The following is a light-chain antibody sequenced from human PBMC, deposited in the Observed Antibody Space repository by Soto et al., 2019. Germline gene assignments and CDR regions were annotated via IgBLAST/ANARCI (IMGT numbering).Light chain of an antibody. CDR3: QLHSIWPRT. V-gene: IGKV3-11*01. CDR2: DAS. CDR1: QSVSSY. Sequence: EIVLTQSPATLSLSPGERATLSCRASQSVSSYLAWYQQKPGQAPRLLIYDASSRATGIPARFSGSGSGTDFTLTISSLEPEDFAVYYCQLHSIWPRTFGQGTKV. J-gene: IGKJ1*01.